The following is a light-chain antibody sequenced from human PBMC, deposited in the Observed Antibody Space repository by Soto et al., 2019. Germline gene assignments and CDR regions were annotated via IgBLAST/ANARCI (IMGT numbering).Light chain of an antibody. J-gene: IGKJ2*01. Sequence: DIQMTQSPSPLSASVGDSVTISCQASQDIANYLNWYQQKPGKPPKLLIYDASDLETGVPSRFSGGGSGTDFTFTISSLQSEDIATYFCQQYHSLPHTFGQGNKLEL. CDR1: QDIANY. CDR3: QQYHSLPHT. V-gene: IGKV1-33*01. CDR2: DAS.